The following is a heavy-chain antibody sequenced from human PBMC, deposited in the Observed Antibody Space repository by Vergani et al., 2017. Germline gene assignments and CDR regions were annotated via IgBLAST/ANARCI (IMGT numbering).Heavy chain of an antibody. D-gene: IGHD3-10*01. CDR1: GFTFSSYS. CDR3: ARGDRVTIIIYYYYMDV. J-gene: IGHJ6*03. CDR2: ISSSSSTI. V-gene: IGHV3-48*04. Sequence: EVQLVESGGGLVQPGGSLSLSCAASGFTFSSYSMNWVRQAPGKGLEWVSYISSSSSTIYYADSVKGRFTISRDNAKNSLYLQMNSLRAEDTAVYYCARGDRVTIIIYYYYMDVWGKGTTVTVSS.